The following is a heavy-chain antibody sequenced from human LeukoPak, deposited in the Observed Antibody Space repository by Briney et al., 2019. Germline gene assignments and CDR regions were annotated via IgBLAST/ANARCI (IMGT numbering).Heavy chain of an antibody. CDR1: GFTFSSYA. Sequence: GGSLRLSCAASGFTFSSYAMSWVRQAPGKGLEWVSAISGSGGSTYYADSVKGRFTISRDNSKNTLYLQMNSLRAEDTAVYYCAKENGLTPYYDFWSGYSYNWFDPWGQGTLVTVSS. CDR2: ISGSGGST. J-gene: IGHJ5*02. V-gene: IGHV3-23*01. D-gene: IGHD3-3*01. CDR3: AKENGLTPYYDFWSGYSYNWFDP.